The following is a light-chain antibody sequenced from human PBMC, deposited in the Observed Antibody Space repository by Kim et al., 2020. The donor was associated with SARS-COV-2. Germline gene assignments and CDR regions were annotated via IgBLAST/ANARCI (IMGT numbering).Light chain of an antibody. CDR1: NIGSKN. CDR3: QVWDSSTVV. V-gene: IGLV3-9*01. CDR2: RDS. Sequence: SWALGKPARITRGGNNIGSKNVHWYQQKPGQAPVLVIYRDSNRPSGIPARFSGSNSGNTATLTISRAQAGDEADYYCQVWDSSTVVFGGGTQLTVL. J-gene: IGLJ2*01.